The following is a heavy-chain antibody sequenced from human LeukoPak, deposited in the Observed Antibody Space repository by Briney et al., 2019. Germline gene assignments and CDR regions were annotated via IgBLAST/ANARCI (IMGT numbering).Heavy chain of an antibody. CDR1: GYTFTSYG. Sequence: GASVKVSCKASGYTFTSYGISWVRQAPGQGLEWMGWIIANNGNTNYAQKLQGRVTMTTDKSTSTAYMELRSLRSDDTAVYYCARGDSTMVRGDEFLFDYWGQGTLVTVSS. V-gene: IGHV1-18*01. CDR2: IIANNGNT. D-gene: IGHD3-10*01. CDR3: ARGDSTMVRGDEFLFDY. J-gene: IGHJ4*02.